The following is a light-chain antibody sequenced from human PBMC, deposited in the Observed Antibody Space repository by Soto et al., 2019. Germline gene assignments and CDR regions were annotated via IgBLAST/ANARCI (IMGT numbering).Light chain of an antibody. CDR2: DVS. J-gene: IGLJ1*01. V-gene: IGLV2-11*01. CDR3: CSYAGSYSYV. Sequence: QSALTQPRSVSGSPGQSVTISCTGTSSDVGGYNYVSWYQQHPGKAPKLMIYDVSKRPSGVPDRFSGSKSGNTASLTISGLQAEDAADYYCCSYAGSYSYVFGTGTHLTVL. CDR1: SSDVGGYNY.